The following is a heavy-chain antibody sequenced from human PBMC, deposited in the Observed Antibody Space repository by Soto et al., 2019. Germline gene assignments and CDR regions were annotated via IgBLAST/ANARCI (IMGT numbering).Heavy chain of an antibody. D-gene: IGHD6-19*01. V-gene: IGHV1-18*01. CDR2: ISAFNGNT. CDR1: GYRFTNYG. CDR3: ARDRGVAPPVAGNTHYYYYMDV. Sequence: QDQLLQSGAEVKKPGASVMVSCKASGYRFTNYGITWVRQAPGQGLEWMGWISAFNGNTHYAQKLQGRVTMTTDASTSTAYMQLRSLRSDDTAVYYCARDRGVAPPVAGNTHYYYYMDVWGKGTTVTVSS. J-gene: IGHJ6*03.